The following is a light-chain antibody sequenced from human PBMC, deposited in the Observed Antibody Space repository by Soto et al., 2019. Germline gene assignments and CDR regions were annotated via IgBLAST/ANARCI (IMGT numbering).Light chain of an antibody. CDR1: QSISSY. CDR3: QQSYSTPYT. V-gene: IGKV1-39*01. Sequence: DIQMTQSPSSLSASVGDRVTITCRASQSISSYLHWYQQKPGKAPKLLIYAASSLQSGVPSRFSGSGSGPDFTLPISSLQPEDFATYYCQQSYSTPYTFGQGTKLKIK. J-gene: IGKJ2*01. CDR2: AAS.